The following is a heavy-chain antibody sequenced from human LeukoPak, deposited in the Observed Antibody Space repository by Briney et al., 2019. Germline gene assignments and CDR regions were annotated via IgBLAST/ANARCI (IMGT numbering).Heavy chain of an antibody. Sequence: GASVKVSCKASGYTSTSYYMHWVRQAPGQGLEWMGIINPSGGSTSYAQKFQGRVTMTRDTSTSTVYMELSSLRSEDTAVYYCARVNLSPAKDSWELQGWAFDIWGQGTMVTVSS. D-gene: IGHD1-26*01. CDR3: ARVNLSPAKDSWELQGWAFDI. J-gene: IGHJ3*02. CDR2: INPSGGST. V-gene: IGHV1-46*03. CDR1: GYTSTSYY.